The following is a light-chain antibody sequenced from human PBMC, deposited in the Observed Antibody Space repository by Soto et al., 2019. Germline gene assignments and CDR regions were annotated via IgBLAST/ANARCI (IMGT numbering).Light chain of an antibody. Sequence: EIVLTQSPVTLSLSPGERATLSCRASPSVRSYLAWYQQKAGQAPRLLIYDASNRATCIPARFSGSGSGTDFTLTISSLEPEDFSVYYCQQRSNWPWTFGQGTRVEIK. CDR3: QQRSNWPWT. V-gene: IGKV3-11*01. CDR2: DAS. CDR1: PSVRSY. J-gene: IGKJ1*01.